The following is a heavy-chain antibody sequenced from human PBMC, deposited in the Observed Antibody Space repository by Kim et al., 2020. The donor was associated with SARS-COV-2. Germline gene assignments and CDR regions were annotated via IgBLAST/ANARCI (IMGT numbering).Heavy chain of an antibody. CDR3: ARSSGLYGLDV. Sequence: TGNYAQKFQERITITADKSATTGYMDLSSLRSEDTAVYFCARSSGLYGLDVWGQGTTVIVSS. V-gene: IGHV1-69*06. J-gene: IGHJ6*02. D-gene: IGHD3-10*01. CDR2: TG.